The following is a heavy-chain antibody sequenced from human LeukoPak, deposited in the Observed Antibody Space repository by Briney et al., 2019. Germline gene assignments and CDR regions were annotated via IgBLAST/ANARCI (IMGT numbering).Heavy chain of an antibody. J-gene: IGHJ4*02. CDR3: ARDLSYCGGDCYPYYFDY. CDR2: IYYSGST. V-gene: IGHV4-59*11. CDR1: GGSISSHY. Sequence: SETLSLTCTVSGGSISSHYWNWIRQPPGKGLEWIGYIYYSGSTNYNPSLKSRVAISIDTSKNQFSLNLSSVTAADTAVYYCARDLSYCGGDCYPYYFDYWGQGSLVTVSS. D-gene: IGHD2-21*02.